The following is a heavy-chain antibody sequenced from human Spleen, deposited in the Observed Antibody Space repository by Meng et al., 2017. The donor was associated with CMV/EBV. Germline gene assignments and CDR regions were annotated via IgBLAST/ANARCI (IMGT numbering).Heavy chain of an antibody. Sequence: SETLSLTCAVSGGSITSDNWWSGVRQSPGKVLERIGEVYHTGSANSNPSLKSRVTMSIDKSKNQLSLRLRSVTAADTAMYYCARASVVWSGYSCWFDSWGQGTLVTVSS. CDR3: ARASVVWSGYSCWFDS. D-gene: IGHD3-3*01. V-gene: IGHV4-4*02. CDR1: GGSITSDNW. CDR2: VYHTGSA. J-gene: IGHJ5*01.